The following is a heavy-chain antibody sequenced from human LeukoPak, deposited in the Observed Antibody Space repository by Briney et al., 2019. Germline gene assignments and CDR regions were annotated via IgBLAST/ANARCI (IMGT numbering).Heavy chain of an antibody. D-gene: IGHD1-26*01. CDR2: ISDSGGST. J-gene: IGHJ6*03. Sequence: GGSLRLSCAASGFTFSSYGMSWVRQAPGKGLEWVSVISDSGGSTYIADSVKGRFTISRDNSKNTLYLQMNSLRAEDTAVYYCAKGRGWEASYYYYYMDVWGKGTTVTISS. V-gene: IGHV3-23*01. CDR3: AKGRGWEASYYYYYMDV. CDR1: GFTFSSYG.